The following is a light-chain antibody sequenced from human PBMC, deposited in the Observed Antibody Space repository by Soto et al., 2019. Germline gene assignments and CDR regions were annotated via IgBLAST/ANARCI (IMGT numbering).Light chain of an antibody. Sequence: DIVMTQSPVSLSVTPGQPASISCRSSQSLLHSDGKTNLDWYLQKPGQSPQLLIYEVFNRFSGVPERFSGSGSGTDFTLRISRVEAEDVGLYYCMQGLEVPWTFGQGTKVEI. J-gene: IGKJ1*01. V-gene: IGKV2D-29*01. CDR2: EVF. CDR1: QSLLHSDGKTN. CDR3: MQGLEVPWT.